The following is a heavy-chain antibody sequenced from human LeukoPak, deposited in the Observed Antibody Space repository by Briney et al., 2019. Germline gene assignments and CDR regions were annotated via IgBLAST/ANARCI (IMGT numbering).Heavy chain of an antibody. D-gene: IGHD3-10*02. Sequence: SETLSLTCSVSGGSTSDYYWNWLRQRDGQGLEWLGRIYYTGNTAYNPSLESRLTMSLDTAKNQFSLKVTSVTAADTAVYYCARGGTLFTYFDSWGQGTLVTVSS. CDR2: IYYTGNT. V-gene: IGHV4-4*07. CDR1: GGSTSDYY. J-gene: IGHJ4*02. CDR3: ARGGTLFTYFDS.